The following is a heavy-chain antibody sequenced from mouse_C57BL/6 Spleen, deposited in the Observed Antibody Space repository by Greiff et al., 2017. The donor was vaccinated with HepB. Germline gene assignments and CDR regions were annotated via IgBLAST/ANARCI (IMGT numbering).Heavy chain of an antibody. CDR1: GYAFTNYL. CDR3: ARSGYEAMDY. V-gene: IGHV1-54*01. Sequence: VQLQESGAELVRPGPSVKVSCKASGYAFTNYLIEWVKQRPGQGLEWIGVINPGSGGTNYNEKFKGKATLTADKSSSTAYMQLSSLTSEDSAVYFCARSGYEAMDYWGQGTSVTVSS. J-gene: IGHJ4*01. CDR2: INPGSGGT.